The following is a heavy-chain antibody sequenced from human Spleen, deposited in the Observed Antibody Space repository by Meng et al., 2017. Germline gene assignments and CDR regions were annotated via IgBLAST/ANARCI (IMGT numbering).Heavy chain of an antibody. Sequence: GSLRLSCTVSGGSISSSSYYWGWIRQPPGKGLEWIGSIYYSGSTYYNPSLKSRVTISVDTSKNQFSLKLSSVTAADTAVYYCARGTMVRGVPQIYYFDYWGQGTLVTVSS. CDR1: GGSISSSSYY. CDR3: ARGTMVRGVPQIYYFDY. V-gene: IGHV4-39*07. J-gene: IGHJ4*02. D-gene: IGHD3-10*01. CDR2: IYYSGST.